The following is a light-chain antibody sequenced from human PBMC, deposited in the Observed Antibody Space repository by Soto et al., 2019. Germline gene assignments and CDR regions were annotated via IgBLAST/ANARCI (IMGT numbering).Light chain of an antibody. CDR2: YDD. Sequence: QSVLTQPPSVSGAPRQRVTISCSGSRSNIGNNAVNWYQQFPGRAPKLLIYYDDLLPSGVSDRFSGSKSGTSASLAISGLQSEDEGDYYCATWDDSLNGQVFGGGTKLTVL. CDR3: ATWDDSLNGQV. CDR1: RSNIGNNA. V-gene: IGLV1-36*01. J-gene: IGLJ2*01.